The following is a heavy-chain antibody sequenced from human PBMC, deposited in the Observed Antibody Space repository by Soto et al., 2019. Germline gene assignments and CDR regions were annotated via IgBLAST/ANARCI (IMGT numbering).Heavy chain of an antibody. J-gene: IGHJ4*02. CDR1: GGSFSGYY. V-gene: IGHV4-34*01. Sequence: SETLSLTCAVYGGSFSGYYWSWIRQPPGKGLEWIGEINHSGSTNYNPSLKSRVTISVDTSKNQFSLKLSSVTAADTAVYYCGRRRGYSYGASGDYWGQGTLVTVSS. CDR2: INHSGST. D-gene: IGHD5-18*01. CDR3: GRRRGYSYGASGDY.